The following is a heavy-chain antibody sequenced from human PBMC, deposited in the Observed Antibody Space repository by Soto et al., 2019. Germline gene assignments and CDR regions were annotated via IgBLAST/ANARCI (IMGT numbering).Heavy chain of an antibody. Sequence: GSLRLSCAASGFSFTTYTMTWVRQAPGKGLEWVSSIDPNSRYIFYADSVGGRFTISRDNAKSSLYLQMNSLRAEDTAMYFCAKSLPVAPFDYWGPGTLVTVSS. V-gene: IGHV3-21*01. CDR1: GFSFTTYT. CDR3: AKSLPVAPFDY. CDR2: IDPNSRYI. J-gene: IGHJ4*02. D-gene: IGHD2-15*01.